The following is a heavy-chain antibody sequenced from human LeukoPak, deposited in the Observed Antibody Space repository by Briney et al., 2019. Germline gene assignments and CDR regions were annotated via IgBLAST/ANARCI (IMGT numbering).Heavy chain of an antibody. J-gene: IGHJ6*02. CDR3: ARRLTMVRGVRAYGMDV. Sequence: SQTLSLTCTVSGGSISSGDYYWSWIRQPPGKGLEWIGYIYYSGNTYYNPSLKSRVSMSVDTSKNQFFLNLRSVTAADTAVYYCARRLTMVRGVRAYGMDVWGQGTTVTVSS. V-gene: IGHV4-31*03. CDR1: GGSISSGDYY. CDR2: IYYSGNT. D-gene: IGHD3-10*01.